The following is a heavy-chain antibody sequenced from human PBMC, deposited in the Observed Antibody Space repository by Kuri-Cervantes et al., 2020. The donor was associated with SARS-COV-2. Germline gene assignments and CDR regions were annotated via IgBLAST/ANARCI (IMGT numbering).Heavy chain of an antibody. CDR3: ARGVGYTQPFDS. D-gene: IGHD2-8*02. J-gene: IGHJ4*02. CDR2: ISYDGSNK. Sequence: GESLKISCAASGFTFNSSPMHWDRQTPGKGLEWVALISYDGSNKYYADSVQGRFTISRDNSKNTLYPQMSSLRAEDTAVFYCARGVGYTQPFDSWGQGTLVTVSS. CDR1: GFTFNSSP. V-gene: IGHV3-30-3*01.